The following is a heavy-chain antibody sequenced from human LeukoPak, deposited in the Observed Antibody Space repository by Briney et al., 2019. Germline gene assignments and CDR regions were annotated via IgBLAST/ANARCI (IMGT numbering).Heavy chain of an antibody. CDR2: IKPNSDDT. D-gene: IGHD1-26*01. CDR3: TRDWGPNSGNFHYDAFDI. CDR1: GYTLSEYF. Sequence: GASVKVSCKASGYTLSEYFMHWVRQAPGQGLEWMGWIKPNSDDTKYAEKFQGRVTMTRDTSTAYMELRGLISDDTAVYYCTRDWGPNSGNFHYDAFDIWGQGTMVTVSS. J-gene: IGHJ3*02. V-gene: IGHV1-2*02.